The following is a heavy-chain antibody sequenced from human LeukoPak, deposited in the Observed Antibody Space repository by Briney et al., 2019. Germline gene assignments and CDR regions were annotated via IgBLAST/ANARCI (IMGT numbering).Heavy chain of an antibody. CDR3: AKAPGGFWSGYNNYFDP. CDR1: GNYW. CDR2: ISWNSGSI. V-gene: IGHV3-9*01. Sequence: GGSLRLSCAASGNYWMHWVRQAPGKGLEWVSGISWNSGSIGYADSVKGRFTISRDNAKNSLYLQMNSLRAEDTALYYCAKAPGGFWSGYNNYFDPWGQGTLVTVSS. D-gene: IGHD3-3*01. J-gene: IGHJ5*02.